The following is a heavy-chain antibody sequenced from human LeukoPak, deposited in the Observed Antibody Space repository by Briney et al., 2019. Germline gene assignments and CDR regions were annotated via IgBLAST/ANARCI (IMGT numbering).Heavy chain of an antibody. D-gene: IGHD3-10*01. CDR2: IWYDGSNK. CDR3: AKGGRGSWAGNTGD. J-gene: IGHJ4*02. V-gene: IGHV3-33*06. Sequence: GGSLRLSCAASGFTFSSYGMHWVRQAPGKGLEWVAVIWYDGSNKYYADSVKGRFTISRDNSKNTLYLQMNSLRAEDTAVYYCAKGGRGSWAGNTGDWGQGTLVSVSS. CDR1: GFTFSSYG.